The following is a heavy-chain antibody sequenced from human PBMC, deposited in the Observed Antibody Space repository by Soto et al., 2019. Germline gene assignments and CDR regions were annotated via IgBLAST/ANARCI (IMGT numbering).Heavy chain of an antibody. V-gene: IGHV3-74*01. J-gene: IGHJ3*02. CDR2: INSDGSST. D-gene: IGHD3-10*01. CDR1: GFTFSSYW. Sequence: EVQLVESGGGLVQPGGSLRLSCAASGFTFSSYWMHWVRQAPGKGLVWVSRINSDGSSTSYADSVKGRFTISRDNDKNPLYLLMTSLRVQATAVYYCSRGGRRFDVDAFDIWGQPTMVTVSS. CDR3: SRGGRRFDVDAFDI.